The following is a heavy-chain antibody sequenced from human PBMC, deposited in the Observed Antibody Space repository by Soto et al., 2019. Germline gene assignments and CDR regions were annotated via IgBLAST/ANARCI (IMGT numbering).Heavy chain of an antibody. V-gene: IGHV1-3*01. CDR1: GYTFTSYA. Sequence: ASVKVSCKASGYTFTSYAMHWVRQAPGQRLEWMGWINAGNGNTKYSQKFQGRVTITRDTSASTAYMELSSLRSEDTAVYYCARDPLGYSSSSSDYYYYMDVWGKGNTVTVSS. D-gene: IGHD6-6*01. CDR2: INAGNGNT. CDR3: ARDPLGYSSSSSDYYYYMDV. J-gene: IGHJ6*03.